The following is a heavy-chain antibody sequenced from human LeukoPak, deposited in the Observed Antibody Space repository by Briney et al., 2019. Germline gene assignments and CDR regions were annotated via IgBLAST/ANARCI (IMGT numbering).Heavy chain of an antibody. CDR3: ARDLHGYSYGHRFYYFDY. J-gene: IGHJ4*02. CDR2: ISSSGSTI. Sequence: PRGSLRLSCAASGFTFSSYEMNWVRQAPGKGLEWVSYISSSGSTIYNTASVKGRFTSSRDNAKNSLYLQMNSLRAEDTAVYYCARDLHGYSYGHRFYYFDYWGQGTLVTVSS. V-gene: IGHV3-48*03. CDR1: GFTFSSYE. D-gene: IGHD5-18*01.